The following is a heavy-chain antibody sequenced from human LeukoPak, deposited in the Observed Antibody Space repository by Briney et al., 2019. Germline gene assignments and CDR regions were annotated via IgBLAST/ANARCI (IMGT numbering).Heavy chain of an antibody. CDR3: ARGTTGREYYFDY. CDR1: GFTFSTYW. CDR2: INSDGSTT. Sequence: GGSLRLSCTASGFTFSTYWVHWVRQAPGKGLVWVSRINSDGSTTIYADSVKGRFTISRDNAKNTLYLQMNSLRAEDTAVYYCARGTTGREYYFDYWGQGTLVTVSS. J-gene: IGHJ4*02. D-gene: IGHD1-1*01. V-gene: IGHV3-74*01.